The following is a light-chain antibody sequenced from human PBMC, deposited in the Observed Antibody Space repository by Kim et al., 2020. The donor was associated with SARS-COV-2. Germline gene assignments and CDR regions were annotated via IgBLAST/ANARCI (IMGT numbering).Light chain of an antibody. J-gene: IGLJ3*02. CDR2: DVS. CDR3: SSYTSSSTHWV. CDR1: SRDVGGYNY. Sequence: QSFTLAGTGNSRDVGGYNYVALYQQHPGNAPKLMIYDVSNRPSGVSKRFSGSKSGNTASLTISGLQAEAEADYYCSSYTSSSTHWVFGGGTQLTVL. V-gene: IGLV2-14*03.